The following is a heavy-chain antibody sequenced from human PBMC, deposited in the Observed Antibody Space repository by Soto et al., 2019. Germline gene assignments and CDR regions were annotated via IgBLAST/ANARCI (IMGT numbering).Heavy chain of an antibody. J-gene: IGHJ6*02. Sequence: SETLSLTCTVSGGSISSYYWSWIRQPPGKGLEWIGYIYYSGSTNYNPSLKSRVTISVDTSKNQFSLKLSSVTAADTAVYYCGKPYNGRYYGMAVWGQGTTVPVSS. V-gene: IGHV4-59*01. CDR1: GGSISSYY. CDR2: IYYSGST. CDR3: GKPYNGRYYGMAV. D-gene: IGHD1-26*01.